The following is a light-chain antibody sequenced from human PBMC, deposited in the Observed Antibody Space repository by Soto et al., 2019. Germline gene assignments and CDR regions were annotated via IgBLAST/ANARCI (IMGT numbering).Light chain of an antibody. J-gene: IGKJ4*01. CDR1: QSVDNY. V-gene: IGKV1-39*01. CDR2: AAS. Sequence: VDLRGPRTIRASQSVDNYLKWYQQKPGKAPGLLIYAASTLQSGVPSRFSASGSGTDFTLTISSLQPEDFATYYCQHHLPPPLTFGLGTKVDIK. CDR3: QHHLPPPLT.